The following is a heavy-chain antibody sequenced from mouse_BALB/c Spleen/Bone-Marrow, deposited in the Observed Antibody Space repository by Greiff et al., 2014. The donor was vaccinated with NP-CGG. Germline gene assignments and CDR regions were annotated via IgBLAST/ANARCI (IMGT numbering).Heavy chain of an antibody. D-gene: IGHD2-4*01. CDR2: ISSGGHDT. CDR1: GFTFSAYS. CDR3: SKDGGYDYSYYFDY. Sequence: EVQLVESGGGLVKPGGSLKLSRAASGFTFSAYSMSWVRQTPEKRLEWVATISSGGHDTYYPDSVKGRFTISRDNAKNTLYLQMNGLKSVDSAVYYCSKDGGYDYSYYFDYWGQGTTLTVSS. J-gene: IGHJ2*01. V-gene: IGHV5-6-4*01.